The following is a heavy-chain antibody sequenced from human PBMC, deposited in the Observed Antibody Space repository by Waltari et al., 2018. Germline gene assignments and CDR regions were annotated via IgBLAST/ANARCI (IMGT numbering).Heavy chain of an antibody. J-gene: IGHJ4*02. Sequence: QVQLVESGGGVVHPGGSLTLSCAASGFTLRNHGLHWVRQAPGKGHEWLTVISDDGSIKHDADSVKGRFTVSRDNSENTLYLQLTSLRAEDTAVYYCAKELGTSGSRYKSYFDYWGQGTLVTVSS. CDR3: AKELGTSGSRYKSYFDY. CDR1: GFTLRNHG. D-gene: IGHD3-10*01. V-gene: IGHV3-30*18. CDR2: ISDDGSIK.